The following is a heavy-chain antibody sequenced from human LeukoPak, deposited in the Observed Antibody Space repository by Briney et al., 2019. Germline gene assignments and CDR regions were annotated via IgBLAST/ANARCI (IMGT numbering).Heavy chain of an antibody. J-gene: IGHJ6*02. V-gene: IGHV4-34*01. D-gene: IGHD3-10*01. Sequence: SETLSLTCAVYGGSFSGYYWSWIRQPPGKGLEWIGEINHSGSTNYNPSLKSRVTISVDTSKNQFSLTLSSVTAADTAVYYCARSGRITMVRGVPYGMDVWGQGTTVTVSS. CDR3: ARSGRITMVRGVPYGMDV. CDR1: GGSFSGYY. CDR2: INHSGST.